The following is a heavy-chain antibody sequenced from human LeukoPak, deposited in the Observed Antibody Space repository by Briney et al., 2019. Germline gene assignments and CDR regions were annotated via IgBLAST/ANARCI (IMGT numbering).Heavy chain of an antibody. CDR3: ARSPSSSTTYYTFEY. CDR1: GGSISSYY. J-gene: IGHJ4*02. V-gene: IGHV4-59*01. CDR2: IYYSGST. D-gene: IGHD2-2*02. Sequence: KPSETLSLTCTVSGGSISSYYWSWIRQPPGKGLEWIGYIYYSGSTNYNPSLKSRVTISVDTSKNQFSLKLSSVTAADTAVYYCARSPSSSTTYYTFEYWGLGTLVTVSS.